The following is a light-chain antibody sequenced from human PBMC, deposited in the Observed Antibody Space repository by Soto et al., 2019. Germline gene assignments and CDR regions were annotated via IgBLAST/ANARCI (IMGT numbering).Light chain of an antibody. V-gene: IGLV2-14*01. CDR2: EVI. J-gene: IGLJ1*01. CDR3: SSYVSSKTYV. CDR1: RIDVGGYDY. Sequence: QSALTQPASVSGSPGQSITISCTGTRIDVGGYDYVSWYQQHPGKAPNLMIYEVINRPSGVSSRFSGSKSGNTASLTISGLQAEDEADYYCSSYVSSKTYVFGTGTKLTVL.